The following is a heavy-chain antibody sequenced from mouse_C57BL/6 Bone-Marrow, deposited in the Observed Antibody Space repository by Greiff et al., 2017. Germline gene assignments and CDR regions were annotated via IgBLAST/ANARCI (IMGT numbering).Heavy chain of an antibody. CDR2: IDPSDSYT. Sequence: QVQLQQPGAELVMPGASVKLSCKASGYTFTSYWMHWVKQRPGQGLEWIGEIDPSDSYTNYNQKFKGKSTLTVDKSSSTAYMQLSSRTSEDSAVYYCARGIYYGSKGAMDHWGQGTSVTVSS. V-gene: IGHV1-69*01. J-gene: IGHJ4*01. CDR1: GYTFTSYW. CDR3: ARGIYYGSKGAMDH. D-gene: IGHD1-1*01.